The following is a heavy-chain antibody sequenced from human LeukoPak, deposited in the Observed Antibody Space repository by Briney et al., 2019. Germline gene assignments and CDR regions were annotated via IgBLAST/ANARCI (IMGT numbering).Heavy chain of an antibody. V-gene: IGHV1-46*01. Sequence: GASVKVSCKASGYTFTSYYMHWVRQAPGQGLGWMGIINPSGGSTSYAQKFQGTATMTRDTSTSTVYMELSSLRSEDTAVYYCARDPGYYSSGRYPNYFDYWGQGPLVTVSS. CDR1: GYTFTSYY. J-gene: IGHJ4*02. D-gene: IGHD3-10*01. CDR2: INPSGGST. CDR3: ARDPGYYSSGRYPNYFDY.